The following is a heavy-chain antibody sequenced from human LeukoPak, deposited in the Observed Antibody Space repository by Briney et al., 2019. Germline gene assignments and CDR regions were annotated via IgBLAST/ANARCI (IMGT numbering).Heavy chain of an antibody. CDR3: AKAGGATVVRSYAFDI. D-gene: IGHD4-23*01. CDR1: GYTFTSYG. V-gene: IGHV1-18*01. CDR2: ISAYNGNT. Sequence: ASVKVSCKASGYTFTSYGISWVRQAPGQGLEWMGWISAYNGNTNYAQKLQGRVTMTTDTSTSTAYMELRSLRSDDTAVYYCAKAGGATVVRSYAFDIWGQGTMVTVSS. J-gene: IGHJ3*02.